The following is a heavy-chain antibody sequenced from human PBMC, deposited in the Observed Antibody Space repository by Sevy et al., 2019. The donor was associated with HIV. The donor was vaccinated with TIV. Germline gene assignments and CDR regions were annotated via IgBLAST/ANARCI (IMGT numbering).Heavy chain of an antibody. CDR1: GFAFSIYW. J-gene: IGHJ4*02. V-gene: IGHV3-7*01. Sequence: GGSLRLSCAASGFAFSIYWMTWVGQAPGKGLEWVANIKPDGSKKYYVDSVKGRFTISRDNAENSLYLQMNSLRAEDTAVYYCARAIALADSYWGQGTQVTVSS. D-gene: IGHD6-13*01. CDR3: ARAIALADSY. CDR2: IKPDGSKK.